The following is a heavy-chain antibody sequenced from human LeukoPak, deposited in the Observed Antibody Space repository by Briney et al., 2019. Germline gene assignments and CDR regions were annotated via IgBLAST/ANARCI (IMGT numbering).Heavy chain of an antibody. CDR1: GYTFTGYY. J-gene: IGHJ4*02. CDR3: ARDKYTGYETFDY. V-gene: IGHV1-2*02. D-gene: IGHD5-12*01. Sequence: GASVKVSCKASGYTFTGYYIHWVRQAPGQGLEWMGWIKPNNGGTNYAQKFQGRVTMTRDTSISTAYMELNRQTSDDTAVYYCARDKYTGYETFDYWGQGTPVTVSS. CDR2: IKPNNGGT.